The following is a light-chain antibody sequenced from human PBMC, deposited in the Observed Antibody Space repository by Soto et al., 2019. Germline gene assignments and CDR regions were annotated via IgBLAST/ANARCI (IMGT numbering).Light chain of an antibody. Sequence: EIQVKLSLSALSVSLRDRVTITCRASRSISSWLAWYQKKPGKAPKFLIYDASNLESGVPSRFSGSGSGTDFTLTTSILQPEDFATYYCQQCYSTPWTFGQGTKVDNK. CDR2: DAS. CDR1: RSISSW. V-gene: IGKV1-5*01. CDR3: QQCYSTPWT. J-gene: IGKJ1*01.